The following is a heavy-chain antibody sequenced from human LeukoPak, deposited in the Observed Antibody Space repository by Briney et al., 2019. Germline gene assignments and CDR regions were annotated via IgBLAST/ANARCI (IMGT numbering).Heavy chain of an antibody. J-gene: IGHJ6*03. V-gene: IGHV1-8*02. CDR1: GYTFASYG. CDR2: MNPNSGNT. CDR3: ARGNYYGSWSYYIPPYYYYYYYMDV. D-gene: IGHD3-10*01. Sequence: ASVKVSCKASGYTFASYGISWVRQAPGQGLEWMGWMNPNSGNTGYAQKFQGRVTMTRNTSISTAYMELSSLRSEDTAVYYCARGNYYGSWSYYIPPYYYYYYYMDVWGKGTTVTISS.